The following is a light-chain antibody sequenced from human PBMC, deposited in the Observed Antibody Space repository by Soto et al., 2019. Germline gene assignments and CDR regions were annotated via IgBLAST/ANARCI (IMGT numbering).Light chain of an antibody. V-gene: IGLV2-14*03. J-gene: IGLJ1*01. CDR1: SCDVGGYDY. CDR2: DVT. CDR3: SSYSTCSALGV. Sequence: QSVLTQPASVSGSPGQSITISCTGASCDVGGYDYVSWYQQHPGKAPKLMIYDVTSRPSGVSIRFSGSKSGNTASLTISGLQAEDEADYYCSSYSTCSALGVFGSGTKLTVL.